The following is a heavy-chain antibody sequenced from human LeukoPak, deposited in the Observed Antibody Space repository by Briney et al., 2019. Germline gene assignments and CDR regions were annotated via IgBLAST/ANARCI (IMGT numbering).Heavy chain of an antibody. V-gene: IGHV3-21*04. Sequence: GGSLRLSCAASGFTFSSYSMNWVRQAPGKGLEWVSSISSSSSYIYYADSVKGRFTISRDNAKNSLYLQMNSLRAEDTAVYYCAKGGGVGAAYYFDYWGQGTLVTVSS. J-gene: IGHJ4*02. CDR3: AKGGGVGAAYYFDY. CDR1: GFTFSSYS. D-gene: IGHD1-26*01. CDR2: ISSSSSYI.